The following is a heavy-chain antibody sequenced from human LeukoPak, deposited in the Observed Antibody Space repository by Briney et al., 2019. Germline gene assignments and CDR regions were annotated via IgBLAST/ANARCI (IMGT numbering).Heavy chain of an antibody. J-gene: IGHJ4*02. Sequence: SETLSLTCSVSGYSISSGYYWAWIRLTPGKGLEWICSIYHSGSLYYNPSLRSRVTISVDTSKNQFSLKVNSMPAADTAVYYCARPTSSNYAGFFFDFWSQGTLVTVSS. V-gene: IGHV4-38-2*02. CDR1: GYSISSGYY. CDR2: IYHSGSL. D-gene: IGHD4-11*01. CDR3: ARPTSSNYAGFFFDF.